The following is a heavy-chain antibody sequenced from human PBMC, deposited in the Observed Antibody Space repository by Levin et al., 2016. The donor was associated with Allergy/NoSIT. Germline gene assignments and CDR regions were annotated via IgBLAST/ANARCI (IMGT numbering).Heavy chain of an antibody. CDR2: ISGSGGST. Sequence: WIRQPPGKGLEWVSAISGSGGSTYYAASVKGRFTISRDNSKNTLYLQMNSLRAEDTAVYYCAKEDPPTMVRFFDYWGQGTLVTVSS. J-gene: IGHJ4*02. V-gene: IGHV3-23*01. CDR3: AKEDPPTMVRFFDY. D-gene: IGHD3-10*01.